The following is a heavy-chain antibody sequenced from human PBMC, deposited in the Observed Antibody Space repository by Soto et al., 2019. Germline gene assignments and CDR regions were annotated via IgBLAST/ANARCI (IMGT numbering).Heavy chain of an antibody. CDR1: GFTFDDYG. V-gene: IGHV3-20*04. CDR3: ARHSYGYQNYYYYYGMDV. D-gene: IGHD5-18*01. Sequence: GGSLRLSCAASGFTFDDYGMSWVRQAPGKGLEWVSGINWNGGSTGYADSVKGRFTISRDNAKNSLYLQMNSLRAEDTALYYCARHSYGYQNYYYYYGMDVWGQGTTVTVSS. J-gene: IGHJ6*02. CDR2: INWNGGST.